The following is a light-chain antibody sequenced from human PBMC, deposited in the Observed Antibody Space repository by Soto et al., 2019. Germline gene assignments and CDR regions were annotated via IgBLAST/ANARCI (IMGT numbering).Light chain of an antibody. CDR3: AAWDDSLNGVV. CDR1: SSNVGSYT. CDR2: SGN. V-gene: IGLV1-44*01. Sequence: QSVLTQPPSASGPPGQRVTISCSGSSSNVGSYTVYWYQQLPGTAPKVLIYSGNRRPSGVPARFSGSKSGTSASLAISGLQSEDEADYYCAAWDDSLNGVVFGGGTKLTVL. J-gene: IGLJ2*01.